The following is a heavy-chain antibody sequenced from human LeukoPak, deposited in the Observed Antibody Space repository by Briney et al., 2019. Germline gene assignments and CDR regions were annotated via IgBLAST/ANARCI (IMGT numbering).Heavy chain of an antibody. CDR1: GFSLSVPGGG. CDR2: IYWDDDP. V-gene: IGHV2-5*02. J-gene: IGHJ4*02. CDR3: AHRRSIAAGANTFDY. Sequence: SGPTLVKPTQTLTLTCTFSGFSLSVPGGGVGWIRQPPGKALEWLAIIYWDDDPRYSPSLRSRLAITKDTSKNQVVLTLTHVDPEDTATYYCAHRRSIAAGANTFDYWGQGTLVTVSS. D-gene: IGHD6-25*01.